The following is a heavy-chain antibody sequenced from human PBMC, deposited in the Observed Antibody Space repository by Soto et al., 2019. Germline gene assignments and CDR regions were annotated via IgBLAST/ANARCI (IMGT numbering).Heavy chain of an antibody. CDR3: ARMVRGSNIDYDYDMDV. CDR1: GYTFTSHG. CDR2: ISAENGDT. J-gene: IGHJ6*03. Sequence: QVQLVQSGAEVKKPGASVKVSCKASGYTFTSHGISWVRQAPGQGLEWMAWISAENGDTNYEQKLQGRVTVTTDSSTSTAYMELRSLRSEDTAVYYWARMVRGSNIDYDYDMDVWGKGTTVTVSS. D-gene: IGHD3-10*01. V-gene: IGHV1-18*01.